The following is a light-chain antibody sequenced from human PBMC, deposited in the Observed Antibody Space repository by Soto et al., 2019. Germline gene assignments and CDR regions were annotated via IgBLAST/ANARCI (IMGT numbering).Light chain of an antibody. V-gene: IGLV1-44*01. CDR2: SNN. Sequence: QSVLTQPPSASGTPGQRVTISCSGSSSNIGSNTVHWYQQLPGTAPKLLIYSNNQRPSGVSDRFSGSKSGTSASLAISGLQSEDEADYYCAAWDDSLNGPLFGGGTKLTVL. CDR1: SSNIGSNT. J-gene: IGLJ2*01. CDR3: AAWDDSLNGPL.